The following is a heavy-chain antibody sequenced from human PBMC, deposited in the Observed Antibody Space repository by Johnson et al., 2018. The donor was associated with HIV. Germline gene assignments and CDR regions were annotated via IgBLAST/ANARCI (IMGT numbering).Heavy chain of an antibody. V-gene: IGHV3-30*04. Sequence: QVQLVESGGGVVQPGRSLRLSCVASGFTFSSYTMHWVRQAPGKVLEWVAVISYDGSNKYFADSVKGRFTISRDNSKNTLYLQMNSLRAEDTAVYYCAKDGAMAFDIWGQGTLVTVSS. CDR3: AKDGAMAFDI. CDR1: GFTFSSYT. CDR2: ISYDGSNK. D-gene: IGHD2-2*01. J-gene: IGHJ3*02.